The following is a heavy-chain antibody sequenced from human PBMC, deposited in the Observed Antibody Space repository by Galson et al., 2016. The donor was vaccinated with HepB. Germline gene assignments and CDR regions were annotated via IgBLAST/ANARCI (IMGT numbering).Heavy chain of an antibody. J-gene: IGHJ1*01. CDR3: APYGDEPGLNFWY. V-gene: IGHV3-7*03. CDR2: IREDGSGT. D-gene: IGHD4-17*01. Sequence: SLRLSCAASRFTFINSWLSWFRQAPGKGLEWVASIREDGSGTYYAESVKGRFTIFRAKVKNSLYLQLNNLRDGDTAVYYCAPYGDEPGLNFWYWGQGTLVSVSS. CDR1: RFTFINSW.